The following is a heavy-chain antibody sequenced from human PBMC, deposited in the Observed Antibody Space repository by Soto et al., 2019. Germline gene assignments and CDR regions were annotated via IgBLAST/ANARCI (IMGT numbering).Heavy chain of an antibody. CDR3: ARQCGWPRCYYYYYGMDV. CDR2: IYYSGST. V-gene: IGHV4-39*01. CDR1: GGSISSSSYY. D-gene: IGHD6-19*01. Sequence: SETLSLTCTVSGGSISSSSYYWGWIRQPPGKGLEWIGSIYYSGSTYYNPSLKSRVTISVDTSKNQFSLKLSSVTAADTAVYYCARQCGWPRCYYYYYGMDVWGQGTTVTVSS. J-gene: IGHJ6*02.